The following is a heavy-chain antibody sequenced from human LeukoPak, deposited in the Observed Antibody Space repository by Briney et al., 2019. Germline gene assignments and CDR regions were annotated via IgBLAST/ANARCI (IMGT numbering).Heavy chain of an antibody. D-gene: IGHD2-15*01. CDR2: ISYDGSNK. Sequence: GGSLRPSCAPSGFTFRTYAMHGVRQAPGRGLEWVAVISYDGSNKYFADSVKGRFTISRDNSENTLFLQMNSLRAEDTAVYYCARGGGNFDYWGQGTLVTVSS. CDR1: GFTFRTYA. CDR3: ARGGGNFDY. V-gene: IGHV3-30*03. J-gene: IGHJ4*02.